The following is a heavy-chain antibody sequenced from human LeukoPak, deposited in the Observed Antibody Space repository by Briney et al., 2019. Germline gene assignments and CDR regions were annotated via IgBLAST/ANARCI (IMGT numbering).Heavy chain of an antibody. Sequence: ASVKVSCKASGYTFTNYDINWVRQATGQGLEWMGWMNPNSGNTGYAQKFQGRVTMTRNTSISTAYMELSSLRSEDTAVYYCARGSFRPYDYVWGSYSNLGYWGQGTLVTVSS. J-gene: IGHJ4*02. CDR1: GYTFTNYD. CDR2: MNPNSGNT. V-gene: IGHV1-8*01. D-gene: IGHD3-16*01. CDR3: ARGSFRPYDYVWGSYSNLGY.